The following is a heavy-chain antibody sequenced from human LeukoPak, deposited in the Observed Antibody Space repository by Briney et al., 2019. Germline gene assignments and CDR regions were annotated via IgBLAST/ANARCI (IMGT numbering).Heavy chain of an antibody. J-gene: IGHJ4*02. CDR2: TSSNGGST. CDR1: GFTFSCCA. Sequence: GGSLRLSCSASGFTFSCCAMHWVRLAPGTGLEYVSGTSSNGGSTYYADSMKGRFTISRDNSKNTLYLQMSSLRPEDTAAYYCVKDWVATIVAPRQFDYWGQGTLVTVSS. V-gene: IGHV3-64D*09. CDR3: VKDWVATIVAPRQFDY. D-gene: IGHD5-24*01.